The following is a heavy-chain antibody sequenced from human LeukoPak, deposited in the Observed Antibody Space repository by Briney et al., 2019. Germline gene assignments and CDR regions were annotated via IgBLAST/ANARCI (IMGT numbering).Heavy chain of an antibody. CDR1: GGSIRSGSYY. D-gene: IGHD3-3*01. CDR2: IYTSGST. Sequence: KTSQTLSLTCTVSGGSIRSGSYYWSWIRQPAGKGLEWIGRIYTSGSTNYNPSLKSRVTISVDTSKNQFSLKLSSVTAADTAVYYCARDWGWDFWSGPHAFDIWGQGTMVTVSS. J-gene: IGHJ3*02. CDR3: ARDWGWDFWSGPHAFDI. V-gene: IGHV4-61*02.